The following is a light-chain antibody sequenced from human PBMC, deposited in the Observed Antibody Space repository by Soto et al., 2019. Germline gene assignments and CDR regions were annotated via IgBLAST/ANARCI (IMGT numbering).Light chain of an antibody. J-gene: IGLJ1*01. CDR2: GNS. CDR1: SSNIGAGYD. CDR3: QSSDSSLSGYV. V-gene: IGLV1-40*01. Sequence: QSVLTQPPSVSGAPGQRVTISCTGSSSNIGAGYDVHWYQQLPGTAPKLLIYGNSNRPSGVPDRFSGSKSGTSASLAITGPHAEDEAYYYCQSSDSSLSGYVFGTGTKVTVL.